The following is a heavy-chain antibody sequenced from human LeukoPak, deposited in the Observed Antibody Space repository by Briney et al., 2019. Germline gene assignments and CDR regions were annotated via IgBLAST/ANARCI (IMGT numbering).Heavy chain of an antibody. V-gene: IGHV1-3*04. CDR2: INTGNGDT. CDR1: GYTFTTYA. CDR3: ARDQCGGDCYRYYYYGMDV. Sequence: ASVKVSCKASGYTFTTYAIHWVRQAPGQRLKWIGWINTGNGDTKYSQKFQGRVTITRDTSASTVYMELMSLRSEDTAVYYCARDQCGGDCYRYYYYGMDVWGQGTTVTVSS. J-gene: IGHJ6*02. D-gene: IGHD2-21*02.